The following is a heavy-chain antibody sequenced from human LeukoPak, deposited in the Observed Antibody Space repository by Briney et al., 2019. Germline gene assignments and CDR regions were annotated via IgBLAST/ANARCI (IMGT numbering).Heavy chain of an antibody. CDR1: GFTFSGFW. CDR2: IKEDGSAT. CDR3: GYYDSRGYWDY. D-gene: IGHD3-22*01. J-gene: IGHJ4*02. V-gene: IGHV3-7*01. Sequence: GGSLRLSCAASGFTFSGFWMTWVRQAPGKGLEWVANIKEDGSATHYVDSVKGRFTISRDNAKNSLYLQMNGLRTEDTAVYHCGYYDSRGYWDYWGQGTLVTVSS.